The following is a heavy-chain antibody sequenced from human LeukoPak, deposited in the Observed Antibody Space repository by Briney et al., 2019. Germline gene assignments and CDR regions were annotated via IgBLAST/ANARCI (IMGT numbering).Heavy chain of an antibody. J-gene: IGHJ4*02. Sequence: ASVKLSCKASGYTFTGYYINCVRQAPGQGLEWMGWINRNSGGTNYAQKFQGRVTMTRETSISTAYMELSRLRSDDTAVYYCARESPSYDYVWGSYQHYFDYWGQGTLVTVSS. D-gene: IGHD3-16*02. CDR2: INRNSGGT. CDR1: GYTFTGYY. CDR3: ARESPSYDYVWGSYQHYFDY. V-gene: IGHV1-2*02.